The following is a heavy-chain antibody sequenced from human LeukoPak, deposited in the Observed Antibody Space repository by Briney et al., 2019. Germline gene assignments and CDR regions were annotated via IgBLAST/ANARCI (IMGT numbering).Heavy chain of an antibody. Sequence: GESRKTSCKGSGYSFTSYWLGWVRQVPGKGLEWRGLNYPDDADTRYSPSFQGHLPISADKSINTPYLQWSSLKASDTAMYYCARRIGRTSGSYQYWGQGTLVTVSS. J-gene: IGHJ4*02. CDR3: ARRIGRTSGSYQY. CDR1: GYSFTSYW. CDR2: NYPDDADT. D-gene: IGHD1-26*01. V-gene: IGHV5-51*01.